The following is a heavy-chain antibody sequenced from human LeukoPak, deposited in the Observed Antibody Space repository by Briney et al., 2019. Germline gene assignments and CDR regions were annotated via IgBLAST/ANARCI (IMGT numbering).Heavy chain of an antibody. D-gene: IGHD3-3*01. Sequence: GASVKVSCKASGYTFTSYAMHWVRQAPGQRLEWMGWINAGNGNTKYSQKSQGRVTITRDTSASTAYMELSSLRSEDTAVYYCARAPGEGLPDCWGQGTLVTVSS. CDR1: GYTFTSYA. CDR3: ARAPGEGLPDC. J-gene: IGHJ4*02. CDR2: INAGNGNT. V-gene: IGHV1-3*01.